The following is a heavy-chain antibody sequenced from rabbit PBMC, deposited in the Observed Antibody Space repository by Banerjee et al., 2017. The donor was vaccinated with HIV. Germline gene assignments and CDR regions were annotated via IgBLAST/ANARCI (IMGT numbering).Heavy chain of an antibody. Sequence: QEQLKESGGDLVQPEGSLTLTCTASGFSFSSGYYMCWVRQAPGKGLEWIACIDTDSSGNTGYASWAKGRFTISKTSSTTVTLQMTSLTAADTATYFCARVGTNGYVTYGYATFYSFNLWGPGTLVTVS. CDR2: IDTDSSGNT. D-gene: IGHD6-1*01. CDR3: ARVGTNGYVTYGYATFYSFNL. CDR1: GFSFSSGYY. J-gene: IGHJ4*01. V-gene: IGHV1S45*01.